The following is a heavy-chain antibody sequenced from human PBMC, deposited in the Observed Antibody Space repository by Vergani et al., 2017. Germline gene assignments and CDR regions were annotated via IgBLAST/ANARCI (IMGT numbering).Heavy chain of an antibody. CDR2: IRSKAYGQAT. D-gene: IGHD1-7*01. V-gene: IGHV3-49*04. J-gene: IGHJ4*02. CDR1: GFTLGDYA. Sequence: EVHLVESGGGLVQPGRSLRLSCSGSGFTLGDYAMTWVRQAPGQGLEWVGGIRSKAYGQATIYAASVKGRFTISRDDSKSIAYLQMNNLRVEDTAVYYCARDLLPGTLLLLAYWGQGTLISVSS. CDR3: ARDLLPGTLLLLAY.